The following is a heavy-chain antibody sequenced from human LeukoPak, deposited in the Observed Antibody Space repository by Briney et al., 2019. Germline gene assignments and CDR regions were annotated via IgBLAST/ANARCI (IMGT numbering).Heavy chain of an antibody. D-gene: IGHD6-13*01. V-gene: IGHV3-23*01. CDR2: ISGSGGGT. CDR1: GFTFSSYA. Sequence: PGGSLRLSCAASGFTFSSYAISWVRQAPGKGLVWVSAISGSGGGTSYADSVKGRFAISRDNSKNTLYLQMNSPRAEDTAVYYCAKRSGYSFDYWGQGTLVTVSS. J-gene: IGHJ4*02. CDR3: AKRSGYSFDY.